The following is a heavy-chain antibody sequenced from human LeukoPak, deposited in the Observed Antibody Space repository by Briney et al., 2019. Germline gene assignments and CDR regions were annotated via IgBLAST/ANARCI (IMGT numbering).Heavy chain of an antibody. CDR3: AAATQWFGELRSYYFDY. D-gene: IGHD3-10*01. CDR1: GGSMNRYE. V-gene: IGHV4-59*01. J-gene: IGHJ4*02. Sequence: SETLSLTCSVSGGSMNRYEWSWIRQPPGKGLEWIGEIYYSGNTNYNPSLKSRVIISVDKSKNKFSPNMSSVTAADTAVYYCAAATQWFGELRSYYFDYWGQGTLVTVSS. CDR2: IYYSGNT.